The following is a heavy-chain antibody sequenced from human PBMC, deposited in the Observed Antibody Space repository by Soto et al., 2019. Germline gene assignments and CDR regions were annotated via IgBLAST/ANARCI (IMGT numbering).Heavy chain of an antibody. CDR1: GGTFSSYA. Sequence: SVKVSCKASGGTFSSYAISWVRQAPGQGLEWMGGIIPIFGTANYAQKFQGRVTITADESTSTAYMELSSLRSEDTAVYYCATEARVLQYFDWLLYAPQYYYGMDVWGQGNTVTVSS. D-gene: IGHD3-9*01. V-gene: IGHV1-69*13. J-gene: IGHJ6*02. CDR2: IIPIFGTA. CDR3: ATEARVLQYFDWLLYAPQYYYGMDV.